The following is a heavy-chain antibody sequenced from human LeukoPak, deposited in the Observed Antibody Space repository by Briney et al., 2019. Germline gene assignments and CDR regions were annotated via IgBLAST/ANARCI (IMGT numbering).Heavy chain of an antibody. CDR3: ARDGSTSRHYYYYGMDV. CDR1: GDSVSSSNYY. D-gene: IGHD2-2*01. Sequence: SETLSLTCTVFGDSVSSSNYYWAWFRQPPGKGLDWIGSLYYDGRTYYNPSLKSRVTISVDTSKNQFSLKLSSVTAADTAVYYCARDGSTSRHYYYYGMDVWGQGTTVTVSS. V-gene: IGHV4-39*01. J-gene: IGHJ6*02. CDR2: LYYDGRT.